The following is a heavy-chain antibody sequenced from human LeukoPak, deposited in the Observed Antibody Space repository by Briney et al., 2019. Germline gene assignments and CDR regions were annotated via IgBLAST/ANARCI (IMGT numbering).Heavy chain of an antibody. CDR2: INWNGGST. J-gene: IGHJ4*02. CDR1: GFTFDDYC. CDR3: ARVYYYGSGSYLDY. Sequence: GGSMRLSCAASGFTFDDYCMSWVRQAPGKGMEWVSGINWNGGSTGYADSVKGRFTISRDNAKNSLYLQMNSLRAEDTALYYCARVYYYGSGSYLDYWGQGTLVTVSS. D-gene: IGHD3-10*01. V-gene: IGHV3-20*04.